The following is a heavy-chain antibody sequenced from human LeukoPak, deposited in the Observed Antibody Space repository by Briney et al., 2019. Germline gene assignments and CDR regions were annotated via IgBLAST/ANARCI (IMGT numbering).Heavy chain of an antibody. CDR1: GFSFTTYG. V-gene: IGHV3-23*01. D-gene: IGHD5-12*01. J-gene: IGHJ5*01. CDR3: AKGAGNSGLNWFDS. CDR2: ISRSGHTT. Sequence: GGSLRLSCAASGFSFTTYGLSWVRQAPGKGLEWVSSISRSGHTTYYADSVKGRFTISRDNSKNTVYLQINTLRAEDTAEYYCAKGAGNSGLNWFDSWGRGTLVTVSS.